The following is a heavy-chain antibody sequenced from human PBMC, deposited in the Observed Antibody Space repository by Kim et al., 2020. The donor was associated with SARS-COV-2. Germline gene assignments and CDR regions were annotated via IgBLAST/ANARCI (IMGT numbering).Heavy chain of an antibody. D-gene: IGHD5-18*01. CDR2: ISSGGTYI. CDR1: GFIFNSYT. J-gene: IGHJ3*02. Sequence: GGSLRLSCAASGFIFNSYTINWVRQAPGKGLEWVSSISSGGTYIYYADSVKGRFTISRDNAKNSLYLQMNSLRAEDTAVYYCARVGKTGYSYGLGGFDIWGQGTMVTVSS. CDR3: ARVGKTGYSYGLGGFDI. V-gene: IGHV3-21*01.